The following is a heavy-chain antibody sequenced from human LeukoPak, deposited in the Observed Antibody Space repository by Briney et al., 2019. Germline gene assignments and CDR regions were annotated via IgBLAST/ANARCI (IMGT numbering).Heavy chain of an antibody. CDR1: GFSVGNYW. D-gene: IGHD3-3*02. V-gene: IGHV3-74*03. J-gene: IGHJ5*02. Sequence: GGSLRLSCAASGFSVGNYWMHWVRQAPGKGLVWVSRSEGDDTTTTYADSVKGRFTVSRDNAENTVYLQMNSLRVEDTAVYYCAKLDWFDPWGQGTLVTVSP. CDR3: AKLDWFDP. CDR2: SEGDDTTT.